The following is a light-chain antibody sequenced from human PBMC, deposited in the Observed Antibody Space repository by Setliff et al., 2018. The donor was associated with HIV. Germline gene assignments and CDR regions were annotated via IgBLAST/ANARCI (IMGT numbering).Light chain of an antibody. CDR2: SVT. CDR3: SSYTSSGTLV. V-gene: IGLV2-14*03. CDR1: NSDIGSHDY. J-gene: IGLJ1*01. Sequence: QSALAQPASVSGSPGQSITISCSGTNSDIGSHDYVSWYQQHPGKAPKLIIFSVTYRPSGVSDRFSGSKSGNTASLTISGLQPEDEADYYCSSYTSSGTLVFGTGTKVTVL.